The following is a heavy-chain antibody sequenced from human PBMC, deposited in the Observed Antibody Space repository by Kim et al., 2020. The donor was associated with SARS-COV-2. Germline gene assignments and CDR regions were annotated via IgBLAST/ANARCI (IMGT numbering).Heavy chain of an antibody. CDR2: MKDDGSLA. J-gene: IGHJ4*02. D-gene: IGHD3-16*01. CDR1: GFTFSSYW. V-gene: IGHV3-7*03. Sequence: GGSLRLSCAASGFTFSSYWMSWVRQAPGKGLEWVANMKDDGSLAYHVDSVKGRFTISRDNSQKSLYLQMNSLRADDTAVYYCAREIPGGAVTMDFWGQGTVVTVSS. CDR3: AREIPGGAVTMDF.